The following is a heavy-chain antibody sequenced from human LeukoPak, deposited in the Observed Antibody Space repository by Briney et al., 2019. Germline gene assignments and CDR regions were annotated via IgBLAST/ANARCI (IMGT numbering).Heavy chain of an antibody. CDR1: GASVSNYD. J-gene: IGHJ4*02. D-gene: IGHD3-3*01. V-gene: IGHV4-59*02. CDR2: VYYSGRT. CDR3: ARGVFWSGYRQMYYFDY. Sequence: SETLSLTCTVSGASVSNYDWSWIRQPPGKGLEWIGYVYYSGRTNYNPSLESRVTISVDTSKNQFSLKLTSVTAADTAMYYCARGVFWSGYRQMYYFDYWGQGTLVTVSS.